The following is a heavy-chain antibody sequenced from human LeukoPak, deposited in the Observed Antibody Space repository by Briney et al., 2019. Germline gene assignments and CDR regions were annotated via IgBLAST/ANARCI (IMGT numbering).Heavy chain of an antibody. V-gene: IGHV4-39*07. D-gene: IGHD2-15*01. CDR3: ARVDLRAAYFDY. CDR1: GGSISSSNHY. J-gene: IGHJ4*02. CDR2: IYHSGST. Sequence: SETLSLTCTVSGGSISSSNHYWGWIRQPPGKGLEWIRSIYHSGSTYYNPSLKSRVTMSVDTSKNQFSLKLSSVTAADTAVYYCARVDLRAAYFDYWGQGTLVTVSS.